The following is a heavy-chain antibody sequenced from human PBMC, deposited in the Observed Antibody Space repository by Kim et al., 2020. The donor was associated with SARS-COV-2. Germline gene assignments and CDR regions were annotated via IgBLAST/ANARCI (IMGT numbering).Heavy chain of an antibody. J-gene: IGHJ4*02. Sequence: GPFTISRDNSKNTLYLQMNSLRAEDTAVYYCAKVGPWGYDFWKFYPNFDYWGQGTLVTVSS. V-gene: IGHV3-23*01. D-gene: IGHD3-3*01. CDR3: AKVGPWGYDFWKFYPNFDY.